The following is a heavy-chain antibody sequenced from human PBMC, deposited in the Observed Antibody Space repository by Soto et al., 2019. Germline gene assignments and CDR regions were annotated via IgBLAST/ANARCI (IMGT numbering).Heavy chain of an antibody. J-gene: IGHJ4*02. CDR3: AKDASIAARLGTLDY. Sequence: GGSLGLSCGAPGFTFSSYGMHWVRQAPGKGLEWVAVISYDGSNKYYADSVKGRFTISRDNSKNTLYLQMNSLRAEDTAVYYCAKDASIAARLGTLDYWGQGTLVTVSS. V-gene: IGHV3-30*18. CDR1: GFTFSSYG. CDR2: ISYDGSNK. D-gene: IGHD6-6*01.